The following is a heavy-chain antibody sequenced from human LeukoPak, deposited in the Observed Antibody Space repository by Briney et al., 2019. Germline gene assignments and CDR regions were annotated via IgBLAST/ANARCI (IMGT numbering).Heavy chain of an antibody. D-gene: IGHD1-1*01. Sequence: SVKVSFKASGGTFSIYAISWVRQAPGQGLEWMGGIIPIFGTANYAQKFQGRVTITTDESTSTAYMELSSLRSEDTAVYYCARGPELERFDYWGQGTLVTVSS. CDR3: ARGPELERFDY. CDR1: GGTFSIYA. J-gene: IGHJ4*02. CDR2: IIPIFGTA. V-gene: IGHV1-69*05.